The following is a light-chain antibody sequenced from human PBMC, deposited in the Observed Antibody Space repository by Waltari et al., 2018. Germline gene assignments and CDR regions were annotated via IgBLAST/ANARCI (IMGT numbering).Light chain of an antibody. V-gene: IGKV3-11*01. CDR1: RSVSSY. CDR2: DVY. J-gene: IGKJ1*01. Sequence: IVLTQSPATLSLSPGARATLSCRASRSVSSYFAWYQQKPGQAPRLLIYDVYDTTNGITARFSGSGAGTDFTLTISSLGPEAFAVYYCQQRSNWPPSWTFGQGTKVEIK. CDR3: QQRSNWPPSWT.